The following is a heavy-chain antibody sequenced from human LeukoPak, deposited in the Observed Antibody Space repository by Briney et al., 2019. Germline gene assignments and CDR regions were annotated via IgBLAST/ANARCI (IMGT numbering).Heavy chain of an antibody. D-gene: IGHD3-3*01. V-gene: IGHV1-69*05. J-gene: IGHJ5*02. CDR3: ASRSKGRFLEWLPFDT. Sequence: SVTVSCKASGGTFNSYAISWVRQAPGQGRGGMGGIMPIFGTANYAQKFQGRVTITTDESTSTACIELSSLSSEDTAVYYCASRSKGRFLEWLPFDTWGQGTLVTVSS. CDR1: GGTFNSYA. CDR2: IMPIFGTA.